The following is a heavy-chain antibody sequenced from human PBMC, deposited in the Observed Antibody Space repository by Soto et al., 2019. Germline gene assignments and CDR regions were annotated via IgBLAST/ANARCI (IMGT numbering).Heavy chain of an antibody. CDR3: AKPPGPTEPHYYYYYMDV. J-gene: IGHJ6*03. CDR1: GFTFSSYA. V-gene: IGHV3-23*01. Sequence: GGSLRLSCAASGFTFSSYAMSWVRQAPGKGLEWVSAISGSGGSTYYADSVKGRFTISRDNSKNTLYLQMNSLRAEDTAVYYCAKPPGPTEPHYYYYYMDVWGKGTTVTVSS. CDR2: ISGSGGST. D-gene: IGHD4-17*01.